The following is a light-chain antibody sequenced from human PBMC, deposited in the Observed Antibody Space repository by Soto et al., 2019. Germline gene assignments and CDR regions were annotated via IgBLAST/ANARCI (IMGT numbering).Light chain of an antibody. CDR2: DAS. J-gene: IGKJ1*01. Sequence: IPITPSSTSLVSSVGDRGKITCRGSQSISSYLNWYQQKPGKAPKLLIYDASSLESGVPSRFSGSGSGTEFTLTISRLQPDDFATYYCQQYNTYSPERKCGQGNTGDIK. CDR1: QSISSY. V-gene: IGKV1-5*01. CDR3: QQYNTYSPERK.